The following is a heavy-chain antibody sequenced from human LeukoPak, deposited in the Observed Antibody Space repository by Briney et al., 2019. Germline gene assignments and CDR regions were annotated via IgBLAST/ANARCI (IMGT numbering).Heavy chain of an antibody. CDR1: GFTFSTYS. Sequence: GGSLRLSCAASGFTFSTYSMNWVRQPPGKGLEWVSSITSTSTFIYYSDTVEGRFTVSRDNAKNSLYLKMNSLRAEDTAVYYCAREIVGRYFDLWGQGTPVTVSS. CDR3: AREIVGRYFDL. D-gene: IGHD2/OR15-2a*01. V-gene: IGHV3-21*01. J-gene: IGHJ4*02. CDR2: ITSTSTFI.